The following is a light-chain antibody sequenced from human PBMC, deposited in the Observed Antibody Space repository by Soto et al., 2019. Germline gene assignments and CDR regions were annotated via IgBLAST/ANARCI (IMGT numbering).Light chain of an antibody. V-gene: IGKV4-1*01. CDR2: WAS. CDR1: QSLLYSSNNKNY. Sequence: DSVMTQSPDSLAVSLGESATINCKSSQSLLYSSNNKNYLAWYQQKSGQPPKLLIYWASTRDSGVPDRFSGSGSGTDFTLTIASLQAEDVAVYYCHQYYSTPITFGQGTRLEIK. J-gene: IGKJ5*01. CDR3: HQYYSTPIT.